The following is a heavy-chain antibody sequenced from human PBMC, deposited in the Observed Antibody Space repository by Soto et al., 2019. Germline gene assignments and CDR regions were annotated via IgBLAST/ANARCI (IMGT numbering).Heavy chain of an antibody. Sequence: PSETLSLTCAVSGGSISSGGYSWSWNRQPPGKGLEWIGYIYHSGRTYYNPSLKSRVTISVDRSKNQFSLKLSSVTAADTAVYYCARAGGLGAVAVDYWGQGTLVTVSS. D-gene: IGHD6-19*01. CDR3: ARAGGLGAVAVDY. CDR1: GGSISSGGYS. V-gene: IGHV4-30-2*01. CDR2: IYHSGRT. J-gene: IGHJ4*02.